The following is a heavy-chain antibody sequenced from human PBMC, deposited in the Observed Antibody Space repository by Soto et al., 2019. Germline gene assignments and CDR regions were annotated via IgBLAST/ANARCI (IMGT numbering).Heavy chain of an antibody. Sequence: EVQLLESGGCLVQPRGSLRLSCASSGFTFSINAMSWVRQAPGKGLEWVSAISGSGGSTYYADSVKGRFTISRNNSKNTLYMQMNSLRAEDTAVYYCAKDLDYGYYVDYWGQGTLVTVSS. CDR3: AKDLDYGYYVDY. D-gene: IGHD4-17*01. J-gene: IGHJ4*02. V-gene: IGHV3-23*01. CDR2: ISGSGGST. CDR1: GFTFSINA.